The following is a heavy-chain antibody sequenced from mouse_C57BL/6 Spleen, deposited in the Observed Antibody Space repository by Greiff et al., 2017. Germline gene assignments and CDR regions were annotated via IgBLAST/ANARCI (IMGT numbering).Heavy chain of an antibody. CDR1: GYSITSGYY. V-gene: IGHV3-6*01. Sequence: EVKLMESGPGLVKPSQSLSLTCSVTGYSITSGYYWNWIRQFPGNKLEWMGYISYDGSNNYNPSLKNRISITRDTSKNQFFLKLNSVTTEDTATYYCARAPATVVAVDYWGQGTTLTVSS. D-gene: IGHD1-1*01. CDR3: ARAPATVVAVDY. CDR2: ISYDGSN. J-gene: IGHJ2*01.